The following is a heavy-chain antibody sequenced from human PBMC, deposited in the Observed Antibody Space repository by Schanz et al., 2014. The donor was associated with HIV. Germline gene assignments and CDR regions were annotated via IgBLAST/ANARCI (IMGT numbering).Heavy chain of an antibody. CDR2: IIPIYGAA. CDR3: ARTYTGDWSTGAD. D-gene: IGHD2-21*02. Sequence: QVQLVQSGAEVKKPGSSVKVSCKASGGTFNIYTISWVRQAPGQGLEWVGGIIPIYGAAHYAQKLQGRVTITADKSTATVYMDLSSLRSEDTAVYYCARTYTGDWSTGADWGQGTLVTVSS. J-gene: IGHJ4*02. V-gene: IGHV1-69*06. CDR1: GGTFNIYT.